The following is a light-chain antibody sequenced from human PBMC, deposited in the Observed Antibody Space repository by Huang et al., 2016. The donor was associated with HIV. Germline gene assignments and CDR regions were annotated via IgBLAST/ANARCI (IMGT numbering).Light chain of an antibody. Sequence: EIVMTQSPATLSVSPWERATLSCRASQRLASNLAWYQQKPGQAPSLLIFGASTRATGIPARVSASGSGTEFTLTISSLQSEDFAVYYCQQYNNWPPYTFGQGTKLEIK. CDR2: GAS. J-gene: IGKJ2*01. V-gene: IGKV3-15*01. CDR3: QQYNNWPPYT. CDR1: QRLASN.